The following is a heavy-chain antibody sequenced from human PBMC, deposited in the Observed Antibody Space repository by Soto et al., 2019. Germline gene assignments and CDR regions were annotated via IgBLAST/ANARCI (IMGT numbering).Heavy chain of an antibody. Sequence: AGGSLRLSCAASGFSFSDCGMHWVRQAPGKGLEWVAVISYDGSNKYYADSVKGRFTISRDNSKNTLYLQMNTLRAEDTALYYCAKDNADSYESGPPPPGYYYGMDVWGQGTTVTVSS. CDR2: ISYDGSNK. V-gene: IGHV3-30*18. CDR3: AKDNADSYESGPPPPGYYYGMDV. D-gene: IGHD3-22*01. CDR1: GFSFSDCG. J-gene: IGHJ6*02.